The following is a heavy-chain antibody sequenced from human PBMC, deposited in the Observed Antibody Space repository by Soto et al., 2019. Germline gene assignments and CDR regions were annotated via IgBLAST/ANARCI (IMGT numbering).Heavy chain of an antibody. V-gene: IGHV3-74*01. D-gene: IGHD3-10*01. CDR3: AKLSSGSHDWFAP. CDR1: GFTFNNYW. J-gene: IGHJ5*02. Sequence: GGSLRLSCAASGFTFNNYWMHWVRQAPGKGLVWVSRINTDGSRTNYADSVKGRFTISRDNAKNTLYLQMDSLRAEDTAVYYCAKLSSGSHDWFAPCGQGTLVPVSS. CDR2: INTDGSRT.